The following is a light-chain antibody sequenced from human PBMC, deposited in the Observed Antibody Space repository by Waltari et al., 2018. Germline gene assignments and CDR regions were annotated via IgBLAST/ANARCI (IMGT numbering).Light chain of an antibody. Sequence: DIQMTQSPSSLSASLGDRVTITCRASQGISSGLAWYQQKPGKAPNLLIYKASSLQSGVPPRFSGGGSGTDFTLTIHSLQPEDFATYYCQQYNSAPWMFGQGTKVEVK. CDR3: QQYNSAPWM. CDR2: KAS. CDR1: QGISSG. V-gene: IGKV1-12*01. J-gene: IGKJ1*01.